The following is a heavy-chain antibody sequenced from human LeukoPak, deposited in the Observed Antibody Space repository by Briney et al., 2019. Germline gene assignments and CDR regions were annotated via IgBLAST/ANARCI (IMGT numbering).Heavy chain of an antibody. CDR1: GGSISGYY. J-gene: IGHJ4*02. CDR2: IYYSGTT. V-gene: IGHV4-59*01. Sequence: SETLSLTCTVSGGSISGYYWSWIRQPPGKGLGWIGYIYYSGTTNYNPSLKSRVTISVDTSKNQISLNLTSVTVADTAVYYCARAGSQIIIAGTLWGQGTLVTVSS. CDR3: ARAGSQIIIAGTL. D-gene: IGHD6-13*01.